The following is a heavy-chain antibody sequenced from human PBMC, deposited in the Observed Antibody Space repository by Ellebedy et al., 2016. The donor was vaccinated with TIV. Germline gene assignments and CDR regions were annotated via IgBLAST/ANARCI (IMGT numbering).Heavy chain of an antibody. V-gene: IGHV5-51*01. D-gene: IGHD3-16*01. Sequence: PGGSLRLSCKASGYSFPHYWIGWVRQMPGKGLEWMGIIYPGDSDTKYSPSFRGHVTISADKSIETAYLQWSSLRASDTAVYYCVKHLGSYGAGPIDPWGQGTLVTVSS. CDR3: VKHLGSYGAGPIDP. CDR2: IYPGDSDT. CDR1: GYSFPHYW. J-gene: IGHJ5*02.